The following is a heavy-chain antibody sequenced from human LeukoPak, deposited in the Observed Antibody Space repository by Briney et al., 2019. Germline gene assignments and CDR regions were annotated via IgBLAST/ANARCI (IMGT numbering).Heavy chain of an antibody. J-gene: IGHJ4*02. V-gene: IGHV3-53*01. CDR2: IYSGGST. CDR1: GFTVSSNY. D-gene: IGHD2-15*01. CDR3: AREGHSREHFDY. Sequence: PGRSLRLSRPASGFTVSSNYMGSVSHAPRNGRGWHSVIYSGGSTTNADSGKGRLTISRQNSKNTLYRQINSLRPKHTAVNYCAREGHSREHFDYWGQGALVTVSS.